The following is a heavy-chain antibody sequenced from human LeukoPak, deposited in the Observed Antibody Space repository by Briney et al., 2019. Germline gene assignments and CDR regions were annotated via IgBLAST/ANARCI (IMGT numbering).Heavy chain of an antibody. CDR2: IYPSDSDT. J-gene: IGHJ3*02. CDR1: GYSFTSYW. Sequence: GESLKISCKGSGYSFTSYWIGWVCQMPGEGLEWMGIIYPSDSDTRYSPSFQGQVTMSADKSISTAYLQWSSLKASDTAMYYCARVGRSSYTDVFDIWGQGTMVTVSS. D-gene: IGHD6-13*01. CDR3: ARVGRSSYTDVFDI. V-gene: IGHV5-51*01.